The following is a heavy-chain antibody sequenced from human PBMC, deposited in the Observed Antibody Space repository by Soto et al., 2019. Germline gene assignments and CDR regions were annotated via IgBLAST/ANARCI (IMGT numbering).Heavy chain of an antibody. CDR1: GFTFSDYY. J-gene: IGHJ4*02. CDR2: ISSSSSYT. CDR3: ARVHDSSGERDY. D-gene: IGHD3-22*01. Sequence: QVQLVESGGGLVKPGGSLRLSRAASGFTFSDYYMSWIRQAPGKGLEWVSYISSSSSYTNYADSVKGRFTISRDNAKNSLYLQMNSLRAEDTAVYYCARVHDSSGERDYWGQGTLVTVSS. V-gene: IGHV3-11*05.